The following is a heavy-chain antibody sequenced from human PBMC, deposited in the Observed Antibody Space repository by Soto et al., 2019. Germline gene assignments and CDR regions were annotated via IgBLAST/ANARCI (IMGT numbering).Heavy chain of an antibody. CDR2: IPYDGSNT. V-gene: IGHV3-30*18. CDR1: GCTFSRYR. J-gene: IGHJ4*02. Sequence: SLRLSCAASGCTFSRYRLHWVRQAPGKGLEWVTRIPYDGSNTDYADSVKGRCTISRDNSKNPLLLQMSGLGAEDTAVYYCAKSGYGPCSTCFDYWGQGTLVTVSS. CDR3: AKSGYGPCSTCFDY. D-gene: IGHD2-15*01.